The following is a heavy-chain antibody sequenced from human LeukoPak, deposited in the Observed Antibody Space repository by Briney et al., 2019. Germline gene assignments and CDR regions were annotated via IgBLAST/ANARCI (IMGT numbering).Heavy chain of an antibody. J-gene: IGHJ4*02. CDR1: GFTFSSYA. CDR3: ARDYEGSSGYYEGFDY. CDR2: ISYDGSNK. D-gene: IGHD3-22*01. V-gene: IGHV3-30-3*01. Sequence: PGRSLRLSCAASGFTFSSYAMHWVRRAPGKGLEWVAVISYDGSNKYYADSVKGRFTISRDNSKNTLYLQMNSLRAEDTAVYYCARDYEGSSGYYEGFDYWGQGTLVTVSS.